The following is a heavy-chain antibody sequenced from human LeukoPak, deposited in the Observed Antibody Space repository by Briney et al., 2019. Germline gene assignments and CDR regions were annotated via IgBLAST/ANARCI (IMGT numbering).Heavy chain of an antibody. CDR2: IIPIFGTA. Sequence: SVKVSCKASGGTFSSYAISWVRQAPGQGLEWMGGIIPIFGTANYAQKFQGRVTITADKSTSTAYMELSSLRSEDTAVYYCARGNTYYYGSGSYWLAFDIWGQGTMVTVSS. V-gene: IGHV1-69*06. CDR1: GGTFSSYA. J-gene: IGHJ3*02. CDR3: ARGNTYYYGSGSYWLAFDI. D-gene: IGHD3-10*01.